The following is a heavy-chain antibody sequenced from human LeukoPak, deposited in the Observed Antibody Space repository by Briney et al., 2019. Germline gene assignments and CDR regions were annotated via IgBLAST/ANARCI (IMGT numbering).Heavy chain of an antibody. CDR2: FSAYNGNT. V-gene: IGHV1-18*04. CDR1: GYTFTSYG. CDR3: ARRSMVRGLGYYGMDV. D-gene: IGHD3-10*01. J-gene: IGHJ6*04. Sequence: GASVKVSCKASGYTFTSYGISWVRQAPGQGLEWMGWFSAYNGNTNYAQKLQGRVTMTTDTSTSTAYMELRSLRSDDTAVYYCARRSMVRGLGYYGMDVWGKGTTVTVSS.